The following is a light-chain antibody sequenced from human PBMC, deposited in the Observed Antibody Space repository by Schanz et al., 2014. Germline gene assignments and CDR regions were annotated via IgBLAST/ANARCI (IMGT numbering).Light chain of an antibody. Sequence: QSALTQPRSVSGSPGQSVTISCTGTSSDVGGYNYVSWYQQHPGKAPKVMIFDVSNRPSGVPDRFSGSKSGNTASLTVSGLQAEDEADYYCSSYAGSNSFVVFGGGTKLPVL. J-gene: IGLJ2*01. V-gene: IGLV2-11*01. CDR1: SSDVGGYNY. CDR2: DVS. CDR3: SSYAGSNSFVV.